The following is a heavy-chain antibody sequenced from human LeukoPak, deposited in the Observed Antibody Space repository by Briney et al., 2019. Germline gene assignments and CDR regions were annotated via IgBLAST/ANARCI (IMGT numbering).Heavy chain of an antibody. V-gene: IGHV1-2*02. CDR3: ARERGSCSSATCYTSDAFDF. CDR1: GYTFTGYF. CDR2: INPTSGGP. D-gene: IGHD2-2*02. J-gene: IGHJ3*01. Sequence: GASVKVSCKASGYTFTGYFMHWVRQAPGQGLEWMGWINPTSGGPKYAQKFQGRVTMTRDTSISIAYMELSSLGSDDTAVYYCARERGSCSSATCYTSDAFDFWGQGTTVTVSS.